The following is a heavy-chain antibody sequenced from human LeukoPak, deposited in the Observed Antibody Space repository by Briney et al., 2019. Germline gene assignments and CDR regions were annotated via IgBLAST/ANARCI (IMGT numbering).Heavy chain of an antibody. D-gene: IGHD3-10*01. J-gene: IGHJ2*01. CDR3: ATVGDHYHWYLDH. V-gene: IGHV3-53*01. CDR1: GFTVGSKY. CDR2: FYSGGTT. Sequence: GGSLRVSRAASGFTVGSKYMNWVRQAPGKGLEWVSIFYSGGTTYYADSVKGRFTVSRDDSKNTLYLQMNSLRADDTAIYYCATVGDHYHWYLDHWGRGTLVTVSA.